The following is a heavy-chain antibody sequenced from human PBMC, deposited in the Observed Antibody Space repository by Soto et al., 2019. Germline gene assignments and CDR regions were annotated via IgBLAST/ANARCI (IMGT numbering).Heavy chain of an antibody. V-gene: IGHV4-34*01. CDR2: INHSGST. CDR1: GGSISSYY. J-gene: IGHJ4*02. Sequence: SETLSLTCTVSGGSISSYYWSWIRQPPGKGLEWIGEINHSGSTNYNPSLKSRVTISVDTSKNQFSLKLSSVTAADTAVYYCACIQNLRGNFDYWGQGTLVTVSS. D-gene: IGHD2-15*01. CDR3: ACIQNLRGNFDY.